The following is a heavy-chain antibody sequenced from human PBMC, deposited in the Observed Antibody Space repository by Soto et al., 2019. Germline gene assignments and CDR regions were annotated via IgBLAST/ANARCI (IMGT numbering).Heavy chain of an antibody. D-gene: IGHD3-10*01. CDR2: INHSGST. CDR3: ARGLPRLRGSGSYYNPLYKYFDY. CDR1: GGYFSGYY. J-gene: IGHJ4*02. Sequence: QVQLQQGGAGLLKPSETLSLTCAVYGGYFSGYYWSWISQPPGKGLEWIREINHSGSTNYNPPLKRRLTLTVYTSKNHFSMNLSCVTAADTAVYYCARGLPRLRGSGSYYNPLYKYFDYYGQGTLVTVST. V-gene: IGHV4-34*01.